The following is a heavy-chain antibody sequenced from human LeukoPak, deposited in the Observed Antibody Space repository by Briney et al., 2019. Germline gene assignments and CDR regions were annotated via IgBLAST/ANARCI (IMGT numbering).Heavy chain of an antibody. J-gene: IGHJ4*02. Sequence: GASVKVSCKSSGYTFTGYYIHWVRQAPGQGLEWMGWINCHSGGTNHAQKFQGSVTMTRDPSISTAYMELTSLISDDTAVYYCARGDIYGVDYWGQGTLVTVSS. CDR1: GYTFTGYY. V-gene: IGHV1-2*02. D-gene: IGHD3-10*01. CDR2: INCHSGGT. CDR3: ARGDIYGVDY.